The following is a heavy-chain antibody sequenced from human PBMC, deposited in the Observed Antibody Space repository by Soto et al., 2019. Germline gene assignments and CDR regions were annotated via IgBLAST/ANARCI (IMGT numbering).Heavy chain of an antibody. CDR1: GGSFSGYY. D-gene: IGHD3-22*01. J-gene: IGHJ4*02. CDR3: ASKGYYYDSSGYYYFDY. V-gene: IGHV4-34*01. CDR2: INHSGST. Sequence: QVQLQQWGAGLLKPSETLSLTCAVYGGSFSGYYWSWIRQPPGKGLEWIGEINHSGSTNYNPSLKSRVTISVDTSKNQFCLKLSSVTAADTAVYYCASKGYYYDSSGYYYFDYWGQGTLVTVSS.